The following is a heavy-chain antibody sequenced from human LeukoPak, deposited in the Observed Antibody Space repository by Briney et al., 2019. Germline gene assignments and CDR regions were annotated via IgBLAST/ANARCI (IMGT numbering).Heavy chain of an antibody. V-gene: IGHV3-30-3*01. Sequence: GGSLRLSCAASGFSLSSYAVHWVRQAPGKGVEWVAIISYDGTKEYYGDSVKGRFTISRDNSKNTVYLQMNSLRAEDTAVYYCARGGHIVVVTSGVLAEYFQHWGQGTLVTVSS. CDR2: ISYDGTKE. CDR1: GFSLSSYA. CDR3: ARGGHIVVVTSGVLAEYFQH. D-gene: IGHD2-21*02. J-gene: IGHJ1*01.